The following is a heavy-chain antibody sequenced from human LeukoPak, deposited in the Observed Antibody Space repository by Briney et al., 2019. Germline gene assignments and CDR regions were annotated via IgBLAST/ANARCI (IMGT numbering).Heavy chain of an antibody. J-gene: IGHJ4*02. V-gene: IGHV3-49*04. CDR1: GFTFGDYA. CDR2: IRSKAYGGTT. D-gene: IGHD5-18*01. CDR3: TRAPHRYSYGPMNY. Sequence: PGRSLRLSCTASGFTFGDYAMSWVRQAPGKGLEWVGFIRSKAYGGTTEYAASVKGRFTISRDDSKSIAYLQMNSLKTEDTAVYYCTRAPHRYSYGPMNYWGQGTLATVSS.